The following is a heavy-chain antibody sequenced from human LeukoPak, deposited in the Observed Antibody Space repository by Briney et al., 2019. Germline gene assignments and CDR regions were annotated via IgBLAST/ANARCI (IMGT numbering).Heavy chain of an antibody. Sequence: GASVTVSCKTSGYTFTTYGVGWVRQAPGQGLEWMGWVSGYTGNTNYAERFQGRVTMTTDTSTTTVYMELTSLRSDDTAVYYCARGEVSASLYYFDFWGQGTLVTVS. CDR2: VSGYTGNT. J-gene: IGHJ4*02. CDR3: ARGEVSASLYYFDF. V-gene: IGHV1-18*01. D-gene: IGHD2-2*01. CDR1: GYTFTTYG.